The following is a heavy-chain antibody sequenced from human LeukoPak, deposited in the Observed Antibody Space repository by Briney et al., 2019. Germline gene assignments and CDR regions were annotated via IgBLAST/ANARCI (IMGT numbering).Heavy chain of an antibody. J-gene: IGHJ4*02. Sequence: SETLSLTCAVYGGSFSGYYWSWIRQPPGKGLEWIGEINHSGSTNYNPSLKSRVTISVDTSKNQFSLKLSSVTAADTAVYYCARGLNLEQRNSYGPPWGQGTLVTVSS. CDR3: ARGLNLEQRNSYGPP. CDR2: INHSGST. V-gene: IGHV4-34*01. D-gene: IGHD5-18*01. CDR1: GGSFSGYY.